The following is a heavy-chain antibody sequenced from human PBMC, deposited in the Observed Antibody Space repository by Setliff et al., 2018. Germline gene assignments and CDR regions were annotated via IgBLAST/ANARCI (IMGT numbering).Heavy chain of an antibody. Sequence: ASVKVSCKASGYIFTRYRITWVRQSPGQGLEWMGWISTRNDTGYAQKFKGRVTLTTDTSTNTAYMKLRSLRSDDTAVYYCARRSGDRGMTTGWPDDFDYWGRGTLVTV. CDR2: ISTRNDT. V-gene: IGHV1-18*01. CDR1: GYIFTRYR. CDR3: ARRSGDRGMTTGWPDDFDY. D-gene: IGHD4-17*01. J-gene: IGHJ4*01.